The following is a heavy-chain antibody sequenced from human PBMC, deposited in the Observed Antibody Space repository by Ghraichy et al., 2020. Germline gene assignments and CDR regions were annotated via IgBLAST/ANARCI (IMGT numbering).Heavy chain of an antibody. CDR1: GYTVTSYG. CDR3: ARDRGSSTKGAFDI. CDR2: ISAYNGNT. V-gene: IGHV1-18*04. J-gene: IGHJ3*02. Sequence: ASVKVSCKASGYTVTSYGISWVRQAPRQGLEWMGWISAYNGNTNYAQKLQGRVTMTTDTSTSTAYMELRSLRSDDTAVYYCARDRGSSTKGAFDIWGQGTMVTVSS. D-gene: IGHD2-2*01.